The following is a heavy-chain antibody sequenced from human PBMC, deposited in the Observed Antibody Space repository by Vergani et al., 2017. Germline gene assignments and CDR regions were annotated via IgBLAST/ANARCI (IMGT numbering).Heavy chain of an antibody. Sequence: QVQLQESGPGLVKPSETLSLTCAVSGYSISSGYYWGWIRQPPGKGLEWIGSIYHSGSTYYNPSLKRRVTISVDTSKNQFSLKLSSVTAADTAVYYCARSLYCSGGSCLFDYWGQGTLVTVSS. J-gene: IGHJ4*02. CDR2: IYHSGST. CDR1: GYSISSGYY. V-gene: IGHV4-38-2*01. CDR3: ARSLYCSGGSCLFDY. D-gene: IGHD2-15*01.